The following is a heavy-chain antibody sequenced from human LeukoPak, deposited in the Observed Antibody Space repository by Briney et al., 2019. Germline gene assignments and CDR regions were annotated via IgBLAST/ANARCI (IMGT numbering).Heavy chain of an antibody. D-gene: IGHD5-12*01. Sequence: ASVKVSCKASGYTFSGYYIHWVRQAPGQGLEWMGWVDPNSGGTTYAQKFQGRVTMTRDTSISTAYMELSRLRSDDTAVYYCARYSRYSGYDSAFDIWGQGTMVTVSS. CDR2: VDPNSGGT. CDR3: ARYSRYSGYDSAFDI. J-gene: IGHJ3*02. CDR1: GYTFSGYY. V-gene: IGHV1-2*02.